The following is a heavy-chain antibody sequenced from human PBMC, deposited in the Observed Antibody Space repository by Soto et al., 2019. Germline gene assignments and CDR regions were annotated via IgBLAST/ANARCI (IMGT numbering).Heavy chain of an antibody. J-gene: IGHJ5*02. V-gene: IGHV4-31*03. CDR1: GGSIATNGYY. CDR2: IYYSGST. D-gene: IGHD3-3*01. CDR3: APFDFERGNWFDA. Sequence: QVQLQESGPGLVKASQTLSLTCTVSGGSIATNGYYWSWIRQHPGKGLEWIGNIYYSGSTYYNPSLKSRVTISVDTSTHPFSLKLSSVTAAATAVYYCAPFDFERGNWFDAWGQGTLVTVSS.